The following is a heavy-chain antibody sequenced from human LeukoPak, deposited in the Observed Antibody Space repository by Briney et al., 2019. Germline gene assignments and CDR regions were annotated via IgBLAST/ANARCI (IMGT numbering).Heavy chain of an antibody. Sequence: GGSLRLSCAASGFTFSDYYMSWIRQAPGKGLEWVSYISSSGSTIYYAASVKGRFTISRDNAKNSLYLQMNSLRAEDTAVYYCARDNRRFYYYYMDVWGKGTTVTVSS. J-gene: IGHJ6*03. V-gene: IGHV3-11*01. CDR1: GFTFSDYY. CDR3: ARDNRRFYYYYMDV. CDR2: ISSSGSTI.